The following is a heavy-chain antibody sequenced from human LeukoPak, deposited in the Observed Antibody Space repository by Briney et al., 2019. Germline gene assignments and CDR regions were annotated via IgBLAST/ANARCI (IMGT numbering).Heavy chain of an antibody. CDR2: ISGGGGYI. Sequence: AGGSLRLSCAASGFTFSSHAMSWVRRAPGEGLEWVSTISGGGGYIYYADSVKGRFTISRDNPKNTLYLQTNSLRAEDTAVYYCAKVRVSSYYDSSAYYYDGLDYWGQGTLVTVSS. J-gene: IGHJ4*02. CDR3: AKVRVSSYYDSSAYYYDGLDY. CDR1: GFTFSSHA. D-gene: IGHD3-22*01. V-gene: IGHV3-23*01.